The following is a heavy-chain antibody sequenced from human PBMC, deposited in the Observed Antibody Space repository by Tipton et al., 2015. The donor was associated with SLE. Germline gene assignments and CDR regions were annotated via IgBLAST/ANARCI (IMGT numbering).Heavy chain of an antibody. CDR2: IYHSGTT. V-gene: IGHV4-59*01. J-gene: IGHJ6*03. Sequence: TLSLTCTVSGSSISSYYWGWIRQPPGKGLECIGYIYHSGTTKYDPPLKSRVTISIDKSKNQFSLKLNSVTAADTAIYYCTRGSSSQAGYYYYMDVWGKGTTVTVSS. CDR3: TRGSSSQAGYYYYMDV. D-gene: IGHD6-13*01. CDR1: GSSISSYY.